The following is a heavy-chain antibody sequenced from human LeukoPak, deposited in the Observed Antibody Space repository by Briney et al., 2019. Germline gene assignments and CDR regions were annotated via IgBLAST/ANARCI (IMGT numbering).Heavy chain of an antibody. CDR1: GYTFTSYA. CDR3: ARVPLWFGDRYAFDI. Sequence: GASVTVSCKASGYTFTSYAMHWVRQAPGQRLEWMGWINAGNGNTKYSQKFQGRVTITRDTSASTAYMELSSLRSEDTAVYYCARVPLWFGDRYAFDIWGQGTMVTVSS. J-gene: IGHJ3*02. CDR2: INAGNGNT. D-gene: IGHD3-10*01. V-gene: IGHV1-3*01.